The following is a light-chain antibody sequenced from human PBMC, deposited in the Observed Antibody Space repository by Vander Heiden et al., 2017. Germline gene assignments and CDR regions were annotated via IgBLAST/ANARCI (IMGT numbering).Light chain of an antibody. J-gene: IGLJ2*01. CDR2: DVT. CDR1: SSDIGSSNF. CDR3: CSYADIYTIL. V-gene: IGLV2-11*01. Sequence: QPALTQPRSVSGSPGQSATISCTGTSSDIGSSNFVSWYQQRPGNAPQLMIYDVTERPLGVPDRFSGSKSGNTASLTISELQAEDEADYYCCSYADIYTILFAGGTKLTVL.